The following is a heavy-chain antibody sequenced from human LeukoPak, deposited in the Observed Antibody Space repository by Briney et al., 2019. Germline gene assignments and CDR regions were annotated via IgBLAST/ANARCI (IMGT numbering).Heavy chain of an antibody. CDR1: GGSIGSGTYY. CDR2: IYYSGST. CDR3: ARGGRDIVVVPAAPPEYRYYYYYMDV. V-gene: IGHV4-61*01. J-gene: IGHJ6*03. Sequence: SETLSLTCTVSGGSIGSGTYYWSWIRQPPGKGLEWIGYIYYSGSTNYNPSLKSRVTISVDTSKNQFSLKLSSVTAADTAVYYCARGGRDIVVVPAAPPEYRYYYYYMDVWGKGTTVTISS. D-gene: IGHD2-2*01.